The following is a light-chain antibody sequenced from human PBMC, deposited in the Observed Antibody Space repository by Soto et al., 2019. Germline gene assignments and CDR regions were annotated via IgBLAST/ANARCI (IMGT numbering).Light chain of an antibody. CDR1: QSVLYISNNKNY. CDR2: WAS. CDR3: QQYYSTPIT. Sequence: DIVMTQSPDSLAVSLGERATINCKSSQSVLYISNNKNYLAWYQQKPGQPPKLLIYWASTRESGVPDRFSGSGSETDFTLTISSLQAEDVAVYYCQQYYSTPITFGQGTRLEIK. V-gene: IGKV4-1*01. J-gene: IGKJ5*01.